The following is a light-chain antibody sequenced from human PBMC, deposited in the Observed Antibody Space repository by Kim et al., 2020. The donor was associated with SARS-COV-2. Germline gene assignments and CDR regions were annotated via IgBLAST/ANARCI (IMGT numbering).Light chain of an antibody. CDR3: QAWDRSSGMVV. CDR1: NIGGKS. V-gene: IGLV3-21*04. Sequence: SYELTQPPSVSVSPGQTASITCAGDNIGGKSVYWYQQKPGQAPVLVIYYDSERPSGIPERFSGSNSGNTATLTISRGEAVDEADYYCQAWDRSSGMVVFGGGTQLTVL. CDR2: YDS. J-gene: IGLJ3*02.